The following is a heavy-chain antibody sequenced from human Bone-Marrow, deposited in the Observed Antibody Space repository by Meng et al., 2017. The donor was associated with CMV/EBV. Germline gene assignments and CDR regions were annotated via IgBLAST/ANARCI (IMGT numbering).Heavy chain of an antibody. Sequence: GGSPKTPCAAPGFPFSSYSMKWVRQAPGKGLEWVSVIYSGGSTYYADSVKGRFSTTTDNSKNTLYLQKNSMRAEDKAVYYCAKDRLEWLSVKVRGGPDSFDIWGQGTMVTVSS. V-gene: IGHV3-NL1*01. CDR2: IYSGGST. CDR3: AKDRLEWLSVKVRGGPDSFDI. CDR1: GFPFSSYS. J-gene: IGHJ3*02. D-gene: IGHD3-3*01.